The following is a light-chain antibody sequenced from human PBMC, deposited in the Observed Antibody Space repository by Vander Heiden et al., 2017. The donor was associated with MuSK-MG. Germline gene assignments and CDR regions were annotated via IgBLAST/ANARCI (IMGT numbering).Light chain of an antibody. CDR3: QQYGSSSLT. Sequence: EIVLTQSPGTLPLSPGEVATLSCRASQSVSSSYLAWYQQKPGQAPRLLIYGASSRATGIPDRFSGSGSGTDFTLTISRLEPEDFAVYYCQQYGSSSLTFGGGTKVEIK. J-gene: IGKJ4*01. CDR1: QSVSSSY. CDR2: GAS. V-gene: IGKV3-20*01.